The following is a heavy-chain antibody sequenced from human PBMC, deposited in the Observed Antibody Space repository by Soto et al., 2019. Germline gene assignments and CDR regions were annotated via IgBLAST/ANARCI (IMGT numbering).Heavy chain of an antibody. Sequence: PGGSLRLSCAASGFSFISFGMHWVRQAPGKGLEWVAVISYDGSNKYYADSVKGRFTISRDNSKNTLYLQMNSLRAEDTAVYYCKTLLVAYFDYWGQGTLVTVSS. V-gene: IGHV3-30*03. CDR3: KTLLVAYFDY. D-gene: IGHD5-12*01. CDR1: GFSFISFG. J-gene: IGHJ4*02. CDR2: ISYDGSNK.